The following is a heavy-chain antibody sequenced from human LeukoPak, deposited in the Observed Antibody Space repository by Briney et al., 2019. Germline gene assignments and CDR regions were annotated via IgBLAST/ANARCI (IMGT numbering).Heavy chain of an antibody. CDR2: IKQDGSEK. D-gene: IGHD1-14*01. J-gene: IGHJ4*02. V-gene: IGHV3-7*01. CDR3: ARNVYRTFDS. Sequence: QAGGSLRLSCAASGFTFSTYWMSWVRQAPGRGLEWVANIKQDGSEKYYVDSVKDRFTISRDNAKNSLYLQMNSLRVEDTPVYYCARNVYRTFDSWDQGTLVTVSS. CDR1: GFTFSTYW.